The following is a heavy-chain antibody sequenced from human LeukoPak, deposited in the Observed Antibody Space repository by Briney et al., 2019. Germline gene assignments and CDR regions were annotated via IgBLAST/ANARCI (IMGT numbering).Heavy chain of an antibody. CDR1: GGSISSSCYY. J-gene: IGHJ5*02. D-gene: IGHD3-10*01. CDR3: QTSGFGTSINWFDP. V-gene: IGHV4-39*01. CDR2: IYYSGST. Sequence: SETLSLTCTVSGGSISSSCYYWGWIRQPPGKGLEWIGSIYYSGSTYYNPSLKSRVTISVDTSKNQFSLKLSSVTAADTAVYYCQTSGFGTSINWFDPWGQGTLVTVSS.